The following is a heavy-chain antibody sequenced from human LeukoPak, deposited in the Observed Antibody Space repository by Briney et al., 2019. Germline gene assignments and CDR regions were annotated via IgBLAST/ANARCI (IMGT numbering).Heavy chain of an antibody. V-gene: IGHV3-30-3*01. CDR3: ARAGDIVVVPAAMDY. D-gene: IGHD2-2*01. CDR2: ISYDGSNK. J-gene: IGHJ4*02. Sequence: PGGSLRLSCAASGFTFSSYAMHWGRQAPGKGLEWVAVISYDGSNKYYADSVKGRFTISRDNSKNTLYLQMNSLRAEDTAVYYCARAGDIVVVPAAMDYWGQGTLGTVSP. CDR1: GFTFSSYA.